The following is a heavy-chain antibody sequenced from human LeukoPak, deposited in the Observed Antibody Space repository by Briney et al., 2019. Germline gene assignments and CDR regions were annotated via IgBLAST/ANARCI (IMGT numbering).Heavy chain of an antibody. J-gene: IGHJ4*02. CDR3: AREMAIAATLGDY. D-gene: IGHD2-15*01. V-gene: IGHV1-2*06. CDR1: GYTFTGYD. CDR2: INPNSGGT. Sequence: GASVKVSCKASGYTFTGYDMHWVRQAPGQGLEWMGRINPNSGGTNYAQKFQGRVTMTRDTSISTAYMELSRLRSDDTAVYYCAREMAIAATLGDYWGQGTLVTVSS.